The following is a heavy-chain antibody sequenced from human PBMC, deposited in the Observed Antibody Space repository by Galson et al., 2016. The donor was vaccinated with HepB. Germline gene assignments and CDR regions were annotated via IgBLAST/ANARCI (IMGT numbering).Heavy chain of an antibody. J-gene: IGHJ4*02. CDR2: ISSDGTNK. Sequence: SLRLSCAASGFTFSSYGMHWVRQAPGRGLEWVAVISSDGTNKNYADSVKGRFAISRDNSKSTVYLQMNSLRGDDTAVFYCAKNAGAYWNGHPIMDYFDYWGQGTLVTVSS. V-gene: IGHV3-30*18. CDR1: GFTFSSYG. D-gene: IGHD2-21*01. CDR3: AKNAGAYWNGHPIMDYFDY.